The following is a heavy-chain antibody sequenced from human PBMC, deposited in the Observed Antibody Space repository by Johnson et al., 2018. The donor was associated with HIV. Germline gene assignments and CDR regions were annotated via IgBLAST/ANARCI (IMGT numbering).Heavy chain of an antibody. CDR1: GFFFDDYG. Sequence: VQLVESGGGLERPGWSLRLSCAASGFFFDDYGMTWVRQPPGRGLEWVSGINWNGGSTGYTDSVKGRFTISRDNAKNSLYLQMNSLRVEDTALYYCARLIAARTLDDAFDLWGQGTMVTVSS. CDR3: ARLIAARTLDDAFDL. V-gene: IGHV3-20*04. CDR2: INWNGGST. D-gene: IGHD6-13*01. J-gene: IGHJ3*01.